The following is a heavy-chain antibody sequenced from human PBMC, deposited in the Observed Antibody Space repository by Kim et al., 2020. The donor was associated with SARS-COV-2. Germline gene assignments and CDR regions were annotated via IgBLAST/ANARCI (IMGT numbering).Heavy chain of an antibody. CDR2: ISYDGGNK. CDR1: GFTFSSCA. J-gene: IGHJ6*02. D-gene: IGHD3-10*01. CDR3: AKDPCSGLRGLPYSYYGMDV. Sequence: GGSLRLSCAASGFTFSSCAINWVRQAPGKGLEWVAVISYDGGNKNYADPVKGRFTISRDNSKNTLYLKMNSLRAEDTALYYCAKDPCSGLRGLPYSYYGMDVWGQGTTVTVSS. V-gene: IGHV3-30-3*01.